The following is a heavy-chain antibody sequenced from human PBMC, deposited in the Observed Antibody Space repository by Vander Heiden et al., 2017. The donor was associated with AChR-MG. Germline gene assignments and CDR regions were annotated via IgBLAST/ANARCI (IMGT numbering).Heavy chain of an antibody. V-gene: IGHV3-7*01. J-gene: IGHJ6*02. CDR2: IKQDGSQK. CDR1: GFNLNQYW. CDR3: ARETPDNAVTTIRYGMDV. D-gene: IGHD2-21*02. Sequence: VESGGGLVQPEGSLRLSCVASGFNLNQYWMSWVRQVPGKGLEWVANIKQDGSQKNYVDSVKGRFTNSRDNAKNSLSLQLNSLRAEDTAVYYCARETPDNAVTTIRYGMDVWGQGTKVTVSS.